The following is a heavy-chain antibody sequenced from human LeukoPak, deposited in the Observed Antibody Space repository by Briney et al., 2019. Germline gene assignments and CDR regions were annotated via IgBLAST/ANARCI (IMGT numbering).Heavy chain of an antibody. CDR3: IGSGGWPGY. CDR1: GFTFGTYA. Sequence: GGSLRLSCAASGFTFGTYAMHWVRQAPGKGLEWVSRIASDGSTVYADSVKGRFTISRDNAKDTVYLQMNSLRVEDTAVYYCIGSGGWPGYWGQGTLVTVSS. D-gene: IGHD1-26*01. J-gene: IGHJ4*02. V-gene: IGHV3-74*01. CDR2: IASDGST.